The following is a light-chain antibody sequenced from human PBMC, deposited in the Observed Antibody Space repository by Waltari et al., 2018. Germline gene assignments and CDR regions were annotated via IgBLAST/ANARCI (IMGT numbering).Light chain of an antibody. Sequence: EIVMTQSPATLSVSPGERATLSCRASQSVSSNLAWYQRKPGQAPRFRIYGASSRATGIPARFSGSGSGTEFTLTISSLQSEDFAVYYCQQYNDWPPWTFGQGTKVEI. J-gene: IGKJ1*01. CDR1: QSVSSN. CDR3: QQYNDWPPWT. CDR2: GAS. V-gene: IGKV3-15*01.